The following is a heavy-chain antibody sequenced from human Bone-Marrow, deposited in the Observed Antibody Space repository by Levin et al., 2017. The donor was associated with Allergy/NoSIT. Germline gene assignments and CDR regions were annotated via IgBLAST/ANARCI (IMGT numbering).Heavy chain of an antibody. Sequence: SETLSLTCTVSGDSISRFYWSWIRQPPGRGLEWIGNGFYSGTTNYNPSLKSRVTILVDTSKNQFSLKLRSVTAADTAVYYCARATRSSLIYYFDYWGQGTLVTVSS. V-gene: IGHV4-59*01. D-gene: IGHD6-13*01. CDR1: GDSISRFY. J-gene: IGHJ4*02. CDR3: ARATRSSLIYYFDY. CDR2: GFYSGTT.